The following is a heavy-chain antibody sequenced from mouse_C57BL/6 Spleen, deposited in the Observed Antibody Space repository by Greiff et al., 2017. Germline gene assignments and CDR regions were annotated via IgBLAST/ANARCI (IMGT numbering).Heavy chain of an antibody. J-gene: IGHJ4*01. Sequence: EVMLVESGGGLVKPGGSLKLSCAASGFTFSSYAMSWVRQTPEKRLEWVATISDGGSYTYYPDNVKGRFTISRDNAKNNLYLQMSHLKSEDTAMYYCARDRAPRFTTVVDYYAMDYWGQGTSVTVSS. D-gene: IGHD1-1*01. V-gene: IGHV5-4*01. CDR3: ARDRAPRFTTVVDYYAMDY. CDR1: GFTFSSYA. CDR2: ISDGGSYT.